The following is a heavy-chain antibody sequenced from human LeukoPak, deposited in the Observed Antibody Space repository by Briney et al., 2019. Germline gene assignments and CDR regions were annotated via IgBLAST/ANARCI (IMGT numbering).Heavy chain of an antibody. Sequence: SETLSLTCAVYGGSFSGYYWSWIRQPPGKGLEWIGEINHSGSTNYNPSLKSRVTISVDTSKNQFSLKLSSVTAADTAVYYCARGRRWLQVVWGQGTLVTVSS. CDR2: INHSGST. CDR1: GGSFSGYY. D-gene: IGHD5-24*01. V-gene: IGHV4-34*01. CDR3: ARGRRWLQVV. J-gene: IGHJ4*02.